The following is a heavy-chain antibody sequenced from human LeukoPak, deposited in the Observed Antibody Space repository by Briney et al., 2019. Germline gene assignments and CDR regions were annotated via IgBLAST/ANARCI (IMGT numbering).Heavy chain of an antibody. CDR3: ARGGNSVFGVVDY. J-gene: IGHJ4*02. CDR1: GYTFTGYY. CDR2: INPNSGGP. Sequence: ASVKVSXKASGYTFTGYYMHWVLQAPGQGLEWMGWINPNSGGPIYAQKFQGRVTMTWDTSISTTYMELRGLRSDDTAVYYCARGGNSVFGVVDYWGQGTLVTVSS. D-gene: IGHD3-3*01. V-gene: IGHV1-2*02.